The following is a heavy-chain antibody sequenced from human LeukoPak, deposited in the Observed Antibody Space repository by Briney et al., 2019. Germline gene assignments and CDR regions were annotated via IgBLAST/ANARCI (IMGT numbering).Heavy chain of an antibody. D-gene: IGHD2/OR15-2a*01. J-gene: IGHJ4*02. V-gene: IGHV1-24*01. CDR3: ATDFYRGRQFDY. CDR2: FDPEDVET. Sequence: GASVKVSCKVSGNTFTDLSMNWVRQAPGKGLEWMGGFDPEDVETIYAQKFQARVTMTEDTSTATAYMELSSLRPDGTTVYYCATDFYRGRQFDYWGQGTLVTVSS. CDR1: GNTFTDLS.